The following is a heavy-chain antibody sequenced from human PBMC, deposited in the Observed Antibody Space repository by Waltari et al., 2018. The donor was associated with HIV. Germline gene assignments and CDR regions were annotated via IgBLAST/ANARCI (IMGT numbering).Heavy chain of an antibody. Sequence: EVQLVDSGGGLVQPGSSLRLSCAGSGIAIDDYAMHWVRQRPGKGLEWVSAISYNGGSAAYADSVRGRFTVSRDNSKNSVYLQMDSLRPEDTAFYFCAKDHGGYWRRDDIYFDVWGRGTKVTVSS. J-gene: IGHJ3*01. CDR3: AKDHGGYWRRDDIYFDV. CDR2: ISYNGGSA. D-gene: IGHD3-22*01. CDR1: GIAIDDYA. V-gene: IGHV3-9*01.